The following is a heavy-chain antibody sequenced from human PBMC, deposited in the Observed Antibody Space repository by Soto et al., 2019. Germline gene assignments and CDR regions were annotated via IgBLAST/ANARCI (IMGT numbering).Heavy chain of an antibody. CDR3: ARVVVVAATPNAFDI. CDR2: INHSGST. Sequence: AVHGGCCKGYDWSWVGQPPGKGLEWIGEINHSGSTNYNPSLKSRVTISVDTSKNQFSLKLSSVTAADTAVYYCARVVVVAATPNAFDIWGQGTMVT. CDR1: GGCCKGYD. J-gene: IGHJ3*02. V-gene: IGHV4-34*01. D-gene: IGHD2-15*01.